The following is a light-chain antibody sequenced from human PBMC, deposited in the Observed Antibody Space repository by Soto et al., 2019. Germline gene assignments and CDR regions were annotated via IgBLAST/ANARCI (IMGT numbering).Light chain of an antibody. CDR2: DAS. V-gene: IGKV3-20*01. J-gene: IGKJ2*01. Sequence: EIVLTQSPGTLSLSPGERATLSCRASQSVSSSYLAWYQQKHGQAPRLLIYDASSRATGIPDRFSGSGSGTDFTLTISRLEPEDFAVYYCQQYGSSPYTFGQGTKLEIK. CDR1: QSVSSSY. CDR3: QQYGSSPYT.